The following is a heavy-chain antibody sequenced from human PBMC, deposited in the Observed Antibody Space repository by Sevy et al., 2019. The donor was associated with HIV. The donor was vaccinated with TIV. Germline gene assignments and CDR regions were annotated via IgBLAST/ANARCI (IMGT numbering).Heavy chain of an antibody. CDR2: LSFGWGKI. CDR1: GFTFNIYS. CDR3: AREGCTKPHDY. Sequence: GGSLRLSCAASGFTFNIYSMSWFRQTPGKGRWWVAPLSFGWGKINHGDSVKGRFTMSRDDSKTAVYLQMNNLRVEDTAIYYCAREGCTKPHDYWGQGTLVTVSS. V-gene: IGHV3-23*01. J-gene: IGHJ4*02. D-gene: IGHD2-8*01.